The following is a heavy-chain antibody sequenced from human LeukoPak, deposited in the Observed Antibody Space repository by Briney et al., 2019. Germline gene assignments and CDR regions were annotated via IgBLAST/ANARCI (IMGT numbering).Heavy chain of an antibody. CDR2: IWYDGSDK. CDR1: GFTFSSHG. V-gene: IGHV3-33*01. CDR3: ARWGNNKILDY. D-gene: IGHD1/OR15-1a*01. J-gene: IGHJ4*02. Sequence: GRSLRLSCVASGFTFSSHGMHWIRQAPGKGLEWVAVIWYDGSDKYYADSVKGRFIISRDNSKNTPDLQMNSLRAEDTAVYYCARWGNNKILDYWGQGTLVTVSS.